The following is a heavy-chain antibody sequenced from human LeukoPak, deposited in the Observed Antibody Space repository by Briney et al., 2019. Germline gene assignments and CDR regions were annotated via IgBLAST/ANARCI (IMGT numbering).Heavy chain of an antibody. CDR1: GFTFSSYW. J-gene: IGHJ4*02. D-gene: IGHD6-13*01. Sequence: GGSLRLSCAASGFTFSSYWMHWVRQAPGKGLVWVSRISSDGSSTTYADSVKGRFTISRDNAKNTLYLQMNSLRAEDTAVYYCGRGGKVEQLVLARWGQGTLVTVSS. V-gene: IGHV3-74*01. CDR3: GRGGKVEQLVLAR. CDR2: ISSDGSST.